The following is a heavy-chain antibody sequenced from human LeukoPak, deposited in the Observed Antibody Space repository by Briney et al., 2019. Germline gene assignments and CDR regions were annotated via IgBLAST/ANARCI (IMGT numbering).Heavy chain of an antibody. CDR3: ARDRGIAVAGPYPYYYGMDV. J-gene: IGHJ6*02. Sequence: PSETVSLTHTVSGGSISSYYWIWIRHPPGKGLEQIGYIYYSGSTNYNPSLKSRVTISVDTSKNQFSLKLSSVTAADTAVYYCARDRGIAVAGPYPYYYGMDVWGQGTTVTVSS. D-gene: IGHD6-19*01. V-gene: IGHV4-59*01. CDR2: IYYSGST. CDR1: GGSISSYY.